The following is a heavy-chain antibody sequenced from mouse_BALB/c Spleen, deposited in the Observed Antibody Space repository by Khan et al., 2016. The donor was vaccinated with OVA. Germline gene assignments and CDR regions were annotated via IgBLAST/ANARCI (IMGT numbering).Heavy chain of an antibody. CDR1: GYTLTNYG. J-gene: IGHJ3*01. Sequence: LVEPGPELKKPGETVKISCKASGYTLTNYGMNWVKQAPGKGLKWMGWINTYTGEATYADDFKGRFAFSLETSASTAYLQINNLKTEDTATYFCSRSNGNYWFAYWGQGTLVTVSA. D-gene: IGHD2-1*01. CDR2: INTYTGEA. CDR3: SRSNGNYWFAY. V-gene: IGHV9-3-1*01.